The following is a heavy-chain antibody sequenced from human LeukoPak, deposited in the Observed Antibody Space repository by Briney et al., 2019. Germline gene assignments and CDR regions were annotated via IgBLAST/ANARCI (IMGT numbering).Heavy chain of an antibody. CDR3: TRIYSSSWDS. J-gene: IGHJ4*02. CDR2: IYPGDSDT. V-gene: IGHV5-51*01. Sequence: GESLKISCKGSGYSFTTYWIGWVRQMPGKGLEWMGIIYPGDSDTRYSPSFQGQVTISTDKSINTAYLQWSSLKASDSAMYYCTRIYSSSWDSWGQGTLVTVSS. CDR1: GYSFTTYW. D-gene: IGHD6-13*01.